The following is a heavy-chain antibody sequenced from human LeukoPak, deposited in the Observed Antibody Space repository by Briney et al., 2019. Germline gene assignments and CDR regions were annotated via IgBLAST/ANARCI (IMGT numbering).Heavy chain of an antibody. J-gene: IGHJ5*02. Sequence: KTSETLSLTCTVSGGSISSSSYYWGWIRQPPGKGLEWIGSIYYSGSTYYNPSLKSRVTISVDTSKNQFSLKLSSVTAADTAVYYCAIQDLQNWFDPWGQGTLVTVSS. CDR1: GGSISSSSYY. CDR3: AIQDLQNWFDP. CDR2: IYYSGST. V-gene: IGHV4-39*07.